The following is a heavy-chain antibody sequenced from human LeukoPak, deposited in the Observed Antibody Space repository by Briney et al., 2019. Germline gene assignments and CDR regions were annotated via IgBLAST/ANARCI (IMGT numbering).Heavy chain of an antibody. V-gene: IGHV3-48*02. CDR2: ISTTGTTI. CDR1: GFTFSAYH. D-gene: IGHD2-21*01. CDR3: ARVWQDYSGVDY. J-gene: IGHJ4*02. Sequence: PGGSLRLSCAASGFTFSAYHINWVRQAPGKGLECISYISTTGTTIHYADSVKGRFAISRDNAKSSLYLQMNSLRDEDTAVYYCARVWQDYSGVDYWGQGTLVTVSS.